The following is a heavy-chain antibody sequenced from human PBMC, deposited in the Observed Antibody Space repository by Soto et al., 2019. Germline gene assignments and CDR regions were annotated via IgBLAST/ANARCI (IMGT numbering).Heavy chain of an antibody. V-gene: IGHV3-23*01. CDR3: AKELPWYSGNNLEDPFDY. D-gene: IGHD1-26*01. Sequence: GESLKISCAASGFTFSSYAMSWVRQAPGKGLEWVSAISGSGGSTYYADSVKGRFTISRANSKNTLYLKMHSLRAEDTAVYYCAKELPWYSGNNLEDPFDYWGQGTLVTVSS. CDR2: ISGSGGST. CDR1: GFTFSSYA. J-gene: IGHJ4*02.